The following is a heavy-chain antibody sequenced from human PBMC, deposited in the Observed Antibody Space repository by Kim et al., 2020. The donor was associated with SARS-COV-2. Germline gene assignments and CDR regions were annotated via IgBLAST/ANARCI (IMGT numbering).Heavy chain of an antibody. CDR2: IYYSGST. J-gene: IGHJ3*02. V-gene: IGHV4-31*03. CDR1: GGSISSGGYY. D-gene: IGHD3-10*01. CDR3: ARAYFYYYGSGSGPFDI. Sequence: SETLSLTCTVSGGSISSGGYYWSWIRQHPGKGLEWIGKIYYSGSTYYNPSLKSRVTISVDTSKNQFSLKLSSVTAADTAVYYCARAYFYYYGSGSGPFDIWGQGTMVTVSS.